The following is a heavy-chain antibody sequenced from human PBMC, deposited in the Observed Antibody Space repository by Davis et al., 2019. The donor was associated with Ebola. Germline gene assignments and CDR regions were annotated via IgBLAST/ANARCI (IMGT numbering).Heavy chain of an antibody. CDR2: ISSSSSYI. CDR1: GFTFSSYS. D-gene: IGHD2-15*01. CDR3: ATRGYCSGGSCYPVLRY. V-gene: IGHV3-21*01. Sequence: GESLKISCAASGFTFSSYSMNWVRQAPGKGLEWVSSISSSSSYIYYADSAKGRFTISRDNAKNSLFLQMNSLRAEDTAVYYCATRGYCSGGSCYPVLRYWGQGTLVTVSS. J-gene: IGHJ4*02.